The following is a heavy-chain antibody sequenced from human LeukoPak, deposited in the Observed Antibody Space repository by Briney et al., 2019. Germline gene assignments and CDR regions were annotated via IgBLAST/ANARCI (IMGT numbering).Heavy chain of an antibody. CDR1: GGSISSSCYY. CDR3: ATSTILLMVYAIGDY. D-gene: IGHD2-8*01. Sequence: LETLSITCTVSGGSISSSCYYWGWLRQPPGKGLEGRGSIYYSGDTFYNPSLKSRVTISVDTSMNQSSLKLSYVTAADTAVYYCATSTILLMVYAIGDYWGQGTLVSV. CDR2: IYYSGDT. V-gene: IGHV4-39*01. J-gene: IGHJ4*02.